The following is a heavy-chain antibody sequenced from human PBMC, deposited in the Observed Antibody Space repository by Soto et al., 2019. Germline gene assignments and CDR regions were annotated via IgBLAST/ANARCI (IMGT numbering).Heavy chain of an antibody. V-gene: IGHV3-21*01. CDR3: ARDKDIVLVPAAVNWFDP. D-gene: IGHD2-2*01. J-gene: IGHJ5*02. CDR1: GFTFSSYS. CDR2: ISSSSSYI. Sequence: EVQLVESGGGLVKPGGSLRLSCAASGFTFSSYSMNWVRQAPGKGLEWVSSISSSSSYIYYADSVKGRFTISRDNAKNSLYLQMNSLRADDTAVYYCARDKDIVLVPAAVNWFDPWGQGTLVTVSS.